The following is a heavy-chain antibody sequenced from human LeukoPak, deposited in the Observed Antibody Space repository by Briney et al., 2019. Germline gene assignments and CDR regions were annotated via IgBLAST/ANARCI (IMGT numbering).Heavy chain of an antibody. J-gene: IGHJ6*02. CDR1: GGTFSSYA. D-gene: IGHD2-15*01. V-gene: IGHV1-69*05. Sequence: GASVKVSCKASGGTFSSYAISWVRQAPGQGLEWMGGIIPIFGTANYAQKLQGRVTMTTDTSTSTAYMELRSLRSDDTAVYYCAILSYYYGMDVWGQGTTVTVSS. CDR2: IIPIFGTA. CDR3: AILSYYYGMDV.